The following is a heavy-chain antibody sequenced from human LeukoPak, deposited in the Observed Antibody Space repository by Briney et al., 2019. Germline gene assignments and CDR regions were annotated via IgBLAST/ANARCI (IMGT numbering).Heavy chain of an antibody. D-gene: IGHD2-2*01. Sequence: SVKVSCKASGGTFSSYAISWVRQAPGQGLEWMGRIIPILGIANYAQKFQGRVTITADKSTSTAYMELSSLRSEDTAVYYCARSPSVVPAAMRMDIWGQGTTVTVSS. CDR3: ARSPSVVPAAMRMDI. CDR2: IIPILGIA. J-gene: IGHJ6*02. CDR1: GGTFSSYA. V-gene: IGHV1-69*04.